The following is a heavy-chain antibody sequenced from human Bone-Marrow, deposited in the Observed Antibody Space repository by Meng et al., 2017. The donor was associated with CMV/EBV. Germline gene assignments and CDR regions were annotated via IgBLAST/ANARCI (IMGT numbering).Heavy chain of an antibody. V-gene: IGHV1-69*04. J-gene: IGHJ4*02. CDR3: ARDVEQLLSGGYSSSAFDY. CDR1: VGTFSSYT. D-gene: IGHD6-13*01. CDR2: IIPILGIA. Sequence: SVKVSCKASVGTFSSYTISWVRQAPGQGLEWMGRIIPILGIANYAQKFQGRVTITADKSTSTAYMELSSLRSEDTDVYYCARDVEQLLSGGYSSSAFDYWGQGTLVTVSS.